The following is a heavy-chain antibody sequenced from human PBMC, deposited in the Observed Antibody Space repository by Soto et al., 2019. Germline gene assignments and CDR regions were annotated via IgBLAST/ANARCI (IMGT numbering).Heavy chain of an antibody. J-gene: IGHJ4*02. Sequence: GGSLRLSCAASGFTFSGYGMHWVRQAPGKGLEWVAIVSSDGSSKYYGDSVKGRFTISRDNSKNTLYLQMNSLRAEDAAVYYCARQGGSGTYSHFDYWGQGTLVTVSS. CDR3: ARQGGSGTYSHFDY. CDR1: GFTFSGYG. CDR2: VSSDGSSK. V-gene: IGHV3-30*03. D-gene: IGHD1-26*01.